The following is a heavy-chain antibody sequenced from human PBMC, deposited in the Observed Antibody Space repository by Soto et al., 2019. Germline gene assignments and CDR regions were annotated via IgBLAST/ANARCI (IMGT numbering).Heavy chain of an antibody. CDR3: VRDGTKTLRDWFDP. V-gene: IGHV4-4*07. CDR1: GASISGYY. D-gene: IGHD1-1*01. J-gene: IGHJ5*02. CDR2: IYATGTT. Sequence: SETLSLTCTVSGASISGYYWSWIRKSAGKGLEWIGRIYATGTTDYNPSLKSRVMMSVDTSKKQFSLRLRSVTAADTAVYYCVRDGTKTLRDWFDPWGQGMSVTVSS.